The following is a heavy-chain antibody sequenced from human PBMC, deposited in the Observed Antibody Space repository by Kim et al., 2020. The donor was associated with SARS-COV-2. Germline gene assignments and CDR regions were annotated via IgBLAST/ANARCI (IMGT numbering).Heavy chain of an antibody. CDR2: RKN. D-gene: IGHD6-13*01. Sequence: RKNYYADSVKGRFTISRDNSKNTLYRQMNSLRAEETAVYYCARGPGAALDYWGQGTLVTVSS. CDR3: ARGPGAALDY. J-gene: IGHJ4*02. V-gene: IGHV3-30*01.